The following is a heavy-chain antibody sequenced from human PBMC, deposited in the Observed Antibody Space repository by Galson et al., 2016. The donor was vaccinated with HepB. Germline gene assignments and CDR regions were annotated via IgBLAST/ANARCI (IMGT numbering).Heavy chain of an antibody. CDR1: GFTVSNNY. V-gene: IGHV3-66*01. CDR2: IYSGGNT. Sequence: SLRLSCAASGFTVSNNYMSWVRPAPGKGLEWVSVIYSGGNTFYADSVKGRFTISRDTSKNTLYLQMTSLRAEDTAVYYCATSPSRGYWGQGTLVTVSS. D-gene: IGHD2-2*01. J-gene: IGHJ4*02. CDR3: ATSPSRGY.